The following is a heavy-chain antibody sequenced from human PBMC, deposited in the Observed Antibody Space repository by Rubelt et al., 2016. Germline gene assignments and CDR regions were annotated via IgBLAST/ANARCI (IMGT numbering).Heavy chain of an antibody. CDR1: GYTFTNYG. CDR2: IDAGNGDP. J-gene: IGHJ4*02. Sequence: QVQLVQSGAAVQKPGASVKVSCKASGYTFTNYGMHWLRQAPGQRLEWMGWIDAGNGDPKYYQKLKDRVSITRDASANTAYMELSSLRSEDTAVYYCARANHGDYEDYWGQGTLVTVSS. CDR3: ARANHGDYEDY. V-gene: IGHV1-3*01. D-gene: IGHD4-17*01.